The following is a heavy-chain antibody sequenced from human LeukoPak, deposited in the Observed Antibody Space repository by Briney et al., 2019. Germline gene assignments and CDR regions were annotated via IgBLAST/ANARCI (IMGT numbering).Heavy chain of an antibody. Sequence: GGSLRLSCAASGFTFSNAWMSWVRQAPGKGLEWVGRIKSKTDGGTTDYAAPVKGRFTISRDDSKNTLYLQMNSLKTEDTAVYYCTTVYYDGSGYRDYWGQGTLVTVSS. J-gene: IGHJ4*02. D-gene: IGHD3-22*01. CDR1: GFTFSNAW. CDR3: TTVYYDGSGYRDY. V-gene: IGHV3-15*01. CDR2: IKSKTDGGTT.